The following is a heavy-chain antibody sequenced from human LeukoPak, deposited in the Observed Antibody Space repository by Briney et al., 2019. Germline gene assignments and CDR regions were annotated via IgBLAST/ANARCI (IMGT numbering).Heavy chain of an antibody. CDR2: INHSGST. CDR3: ARYSSAFDY. J-gene: IGHJ4*02. Sequence: SETLSLTCAVYGGSFSGYYWSWIRQPPGKGLEWIGEINHSGSTNYNPSLKGRVTISVDTSKNQFSLKLSSVTAADTAVYYCARYSSAFDYWGQGTLVTVSS. V-gene: IGHV4-34*01. D-gene: IGHD3-22*01. CDR1: GGSFSGYY.